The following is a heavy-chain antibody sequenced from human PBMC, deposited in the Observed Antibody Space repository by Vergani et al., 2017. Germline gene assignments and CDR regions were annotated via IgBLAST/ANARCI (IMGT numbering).Heavy chain of an antibody. Sequence: EVQLVESGGGLVKPGGSLRLSCAASGFTFSSYSMNWVRQAPGKGLEWVSSISSSSSYIYYADSVKGRFTISRDNSKNSLYLQMNSVRAEDTAVYYCAGASIAVAGRVFCDYWGQGTLVTVSS. D-gene: IGHD6-19*01. CDR1: GFTFSSYS. CDR3: AGASIAVAGRVFCDY. V-gene: IGHV3-21*01. CDR2: ISSSSSYI. J-gene: IGHJ4*02.